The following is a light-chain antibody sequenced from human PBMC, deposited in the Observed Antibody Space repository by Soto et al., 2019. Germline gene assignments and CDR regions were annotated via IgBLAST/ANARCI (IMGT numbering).Light chain of an antibody. Sequence: EIVLTQSPATLSVSPGERVTLSCRASQSVRSNLAWYQQKPGQAPRLLIFDASTRATNMPARFSGSGSGTEFTLTISSLQSEDFAVSYCQQYIDWPPLTFGGGTKVESK. CDR1: QSVRSN. V-gene: IGKV3-15*01. J-gene: IGKJ4*01. CDR2: DAS. CDR3: QQYIDWPPLT.